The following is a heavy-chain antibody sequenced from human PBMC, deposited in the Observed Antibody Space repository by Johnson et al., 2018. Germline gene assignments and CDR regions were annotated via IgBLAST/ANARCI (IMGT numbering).Heavy chain of an antibody. CDR1: GFTFSSYG. V-gene: IGHV3-30*18. Sequence: QVQLVQSGGGVVQPGRSLRLSCAASGFTFSSYGMHGVRQAPGKGLEWVAGISYDGSNKEYADSVKGRVTISRDNSQNTLYLEMNSQSAEDTAVDYCAKGEFWGGYYIDYWGQGTLVTVSS. J-gene: IGHJ4*02. CDR2: ISYDGSNK. D-gene: IGHD3-3*01. CDR3: AKGEFWGGYYIDY.